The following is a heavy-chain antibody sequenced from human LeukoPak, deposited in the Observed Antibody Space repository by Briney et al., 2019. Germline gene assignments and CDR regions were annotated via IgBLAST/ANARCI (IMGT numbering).Heavy chain of an antibody. J-gene: IGHJ4*02. V-gene: IGHV3-23*01. CDR2: ISASGGNT. CDR3: AKEFGYCSGGSCYSVGYFDY. D-gene: IGHD2-15*01. Sequence: TGGSLRLSCAASGFTFSSYVMSWVRQAPGRGLEWVSAISASGGNTYYADSVKGRFTISRDNSKTTLYLQMNSLRAEDTAVYYCAKEFGYCSGGSCYSVGYFDYWGQGTLVTASS. CDR1: GFTFSSYV.